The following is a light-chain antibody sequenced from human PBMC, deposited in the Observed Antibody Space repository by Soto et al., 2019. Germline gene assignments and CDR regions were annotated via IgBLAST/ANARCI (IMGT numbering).Light chain of an antibody. Sequence: IQMTQCPSSMSASLGDLVTLXXRASQDIRSDLGWYQQRPGKAPNLXIYATSNLQSGVPSRFSGSGAGTDFTLTISSLHPDDFATYYCLQDNKYPLTFGGGTKVDI. J-gene: IGKJ4*01. CDR1: QDIRSD. CDR2: ATS. V-gene: IGKV1-6*01. CDR3: LQDNKYPLT.